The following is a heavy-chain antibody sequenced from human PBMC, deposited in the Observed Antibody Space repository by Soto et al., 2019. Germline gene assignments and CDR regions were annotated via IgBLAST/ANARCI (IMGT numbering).Heavy chain of an antibody. V-gene: IGHV3-23*01. CDR1: GFTFSNYA. D-gene: IGHD3-10*01. CDR3: AKDQEAEVLWFGELLVPNYGMDV. J-gene: IGHJ6*02. Sequence: HPGGSLRLSCAVSGFTFSNYAMSWVRQAPGKGLEWVSAISGSGGSTYYADSVKGRFTISRDNSKNTLYLQMNSLRAEDTAVYYCAKDQEAEVLWFGELLVPNYGMDVWGQGTTVTVSS. CDR2: ISGSGGST.